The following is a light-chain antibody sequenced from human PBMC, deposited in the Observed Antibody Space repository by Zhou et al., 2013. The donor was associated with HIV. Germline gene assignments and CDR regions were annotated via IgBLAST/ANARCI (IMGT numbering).Light chain of an antibody. CDR2: GAS. CDR1: QSVSSNY. CDR3: QQRSNWPLT. J-gene: IGKJ4*01. Sequence: EIVLTQSPGTLSLSPGERATLSCRASQSVSSNYLAWYQQRPGQAPRRLIYGASNRATGIPDRFSGDGSGTDFTLTISRLEPEDFAVYYCQQRSNWPLTFGGGTKVEIK. V-gene: IGKV3D-20*02.